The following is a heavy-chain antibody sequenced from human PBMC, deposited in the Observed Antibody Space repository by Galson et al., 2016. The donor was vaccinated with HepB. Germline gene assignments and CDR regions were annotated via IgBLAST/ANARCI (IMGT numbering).Heavy chain of an antibody. V-gene: IGHV3-53*04. CDR2: IYSDGNT. CDR1: GFTVSSNY. Sequence: SLRLSCAASGFTVSSNYMSWVRQAPGKGLEWVSSIYSDGNTYYADSVKGRFTISRHNSKNMLFLPMNSLRPEDTAVYYCARGVTALDYGGQGT. J-gene: IGHJ4*02. D-gene: IGHD2-21*02. CDR3: ARGVTALDY.